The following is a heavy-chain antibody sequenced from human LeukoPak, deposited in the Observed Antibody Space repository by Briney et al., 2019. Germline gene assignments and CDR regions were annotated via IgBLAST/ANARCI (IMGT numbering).Heavy chain of an antibody. V-gene: IGHV3-66*01. CDR3: ARDFMATITDY. CDR2: IYSGGST. CDR1: GFTVSDNY. D-gene: IGHD5-24*01. J-gene: IGHJ4*02. Sequence: GGPLRLSCAASGFTVSDNYMSWVRQAPGKGLEWVSVIYSGGSTYYADSVKGRFTISRDNSKNTLYLQMNSLRAEDTAVYYCARDFMATITDYWGQGTLVTVSS.